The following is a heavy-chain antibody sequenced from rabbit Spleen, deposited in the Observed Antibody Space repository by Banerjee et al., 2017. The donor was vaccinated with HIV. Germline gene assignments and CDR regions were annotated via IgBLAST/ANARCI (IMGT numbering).Heavy chain of an antibody. CDR1: GFDFSTYS. D-gene: IGHD8-1*01. V-gene: IGHV1S45*01. CDR2: IDTGSGST. Sequence: QEQLVESGGGLVQPGGSLKLSCKASGFDFSTYSMSWVRQAPGKGLEWIGCIDTGSGSTYYASWAKGRFTISKASSTTVTLQTTSLTAADTATYFCARDVAGSGWFFDLWGPGTLVTVS. J-gene: IGHJ4*01. CDR3: ARDVAGSGWFFDL.